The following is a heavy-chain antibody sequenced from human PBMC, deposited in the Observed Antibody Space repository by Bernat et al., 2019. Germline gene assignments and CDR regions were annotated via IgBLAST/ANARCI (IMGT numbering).Heavy chain of an antibody. CDR2: IKGDGRCT. CDR3: ARDRNYAPFDP. CDR1: GFAFSTYW. J-gene: IGHJ5*02. V-gene: IGHV3-74*01. D-gene: IGHD3-16*01. Sequence: EVQLVESGGGLVQPGGSLRLSCAASGFAFSTYWMHWVRQAPGKGLVWVSRIKGDGRCTTYADSVKGRFTISRDNAKNTLYLQMNSLSAEHTAVYYCARDRNYAPFDPWGQGTLVTVSS.